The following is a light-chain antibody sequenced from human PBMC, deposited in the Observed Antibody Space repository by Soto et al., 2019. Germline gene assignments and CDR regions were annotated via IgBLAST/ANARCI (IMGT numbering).Light chain of an antibody. CDR1: SSDVGDYNY. V-gene: IGLV2-14*01. CDR3: SSFISSSTLEV. J-gene: IGLJ1*01. CDR2: EVS. Sequence: QSALTQPASVSGSPGQSITISCTGTSSDVGDYNYVSWYQQHPGKAPKLMIYEVSNRPSGVSNRFSGSKSGNTASLTISGLQAEDEADYYCSSFISSSTLEVFGPGTKLTVL.